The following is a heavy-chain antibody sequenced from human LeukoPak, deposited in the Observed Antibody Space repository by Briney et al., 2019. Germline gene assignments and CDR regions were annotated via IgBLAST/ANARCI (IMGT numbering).Heavy chain of an antibody. CDR3: ARGKLGTTNTLDC. Sequence: SETLSLTCNVSGASISDYYWTWIRQPAGRGLERIGRTHVTENTKYNPSLRGRVTMSVDTSKKQVSLKLSSVTATDTAIYYCARGKLGTTNTLDCWGQGCLGTVSS. V-gene: IGHV4-4*07. CDR1: GASISDYY. J-gene: IGHJ4*02. CDR2: THVTENT. D-gene: IGHD1/OR15-1a*01.